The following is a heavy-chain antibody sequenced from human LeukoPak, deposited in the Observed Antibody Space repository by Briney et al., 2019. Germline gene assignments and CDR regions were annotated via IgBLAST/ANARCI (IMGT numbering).Heavy chain of an antibody. J-gene: IGHJ3*02. CDR3: ARGVMGFRAFDI. CDR2: IYYSGST. Sequence: SETLSLTCTVSGGSISSGGYYWSWIRQHPGKGLEWIGYIYYSGSTYYNPSLKSRVTISVDTSKNQFSLKLSSVTAADTAVYYRARGVMGFRAFDIWGQGTMVTVSS. V-gene: IGHV4-31*03. CDR1: GGSISSGGYY. D-gene: IGHD2-21*01.